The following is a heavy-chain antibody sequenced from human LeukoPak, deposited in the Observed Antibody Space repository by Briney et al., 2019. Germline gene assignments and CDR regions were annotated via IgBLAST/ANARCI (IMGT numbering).Heavy chain of an antibody. J-gene: IGHJ5*02. D-gene: IGHD3-22*01. CDR3: ARDLVGSWDYYYDSSGYSNWFDP. CDR2: IYTSGST. Sequence: KPSETLSLTCTVFGGSISSSSYYWGWIRQPAGKGLEWIGRIYTSGSTNYNPSLKSRVTISVDTSKNQFSLKLSSVTAADTAVYYCARDLVGSWDYYYDSSGYSNWFDPWGQGTLVTVSS. V-gene: IGHV4-61*02. CDR1: GGSISSSSYY.